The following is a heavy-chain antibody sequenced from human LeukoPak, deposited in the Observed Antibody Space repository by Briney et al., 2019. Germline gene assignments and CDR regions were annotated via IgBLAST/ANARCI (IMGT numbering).Heavy chain of an antibody. CDR1: GVPFSNYY. Sequence: SETLSLTCAVSGVPFSNYYWSWVRQSPRQGLEWIGEINHSGYTNYNPSLKSRVTVSIDTAKNQFSLILTSVTAADAGVYYCTRAVAGHPDWGQGTLVTVSS. CDR2: INHSGYT. CDR3: TRAVAGHPD. D-gene: IGHD6-19*01. V-gene: IGHV4-34*01. J-gene: IGHJ4*02.